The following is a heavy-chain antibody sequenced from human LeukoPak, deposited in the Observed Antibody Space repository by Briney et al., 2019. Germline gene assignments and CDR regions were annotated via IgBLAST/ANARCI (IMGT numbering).Heavy chain of an antibody. CDR2: IKQDGSEK. D-gene: IGHD1-7*01. CDR1: GFTFSSYS. J-gene: IGHJ2*01. CDR3: ARGRTTYFDL. V-gene: IGHV3-7*03. Sequence: GGSLRLSCAASGFTFSSYSMNWVRQAPGKGLEWVANIKQDGSEKYYVDSVKGRFTISRDNAKNSLYLQMNSLRAEDTAVYYCARGRTTYFDLWAVAPWSLSPQ.